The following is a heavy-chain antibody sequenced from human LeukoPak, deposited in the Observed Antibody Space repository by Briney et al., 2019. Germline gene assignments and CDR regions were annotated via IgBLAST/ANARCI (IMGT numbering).Heavy chain of an antibody. CDR3: AREGGRYYDSSGYAVVQH. CDR1: GFTVSSNY. D-gene: IGHD3-22*01. V-gene: IGHV3-53*01. J-gene: IGHJ1*01. Sequence: PGGSLRLSCAASGFTVSSNYMSWVRQAPGKGLEWVSVIYSGGSTYYADSVKCRFTISRDNSKNTLYLQMNSLKAEDTAVYYCAREGGRYYDSSGYAVVQHWGQGTLVTVSS. CDR2: IYSGGST.